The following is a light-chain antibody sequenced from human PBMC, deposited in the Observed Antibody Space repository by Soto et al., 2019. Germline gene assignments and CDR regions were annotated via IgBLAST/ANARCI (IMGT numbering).Light chain of an antibody. CDR3: HQFGISPYT. Sequence: EIVLTQSPGTLSLSPGERATLSCRASQSVSSAYILWFQQKPGQAPRLLIYGASYRAAGIPDRFGGSGSRPDFTLTISRLEPEDFAVYYCHQFGISPYTFGQGTKLEIK. CDR1: QSVSSAY. CDR2: GAS. V-gene: IGKV3-20*01. J-gene: IGKJ2*01.